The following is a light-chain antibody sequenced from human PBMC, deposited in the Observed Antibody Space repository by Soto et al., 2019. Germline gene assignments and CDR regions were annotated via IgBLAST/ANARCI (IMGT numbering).Light chain of an antibody. Sequence: EIVLTQSPGTLSLSPGERATLSCRASQRVASSYLAWYQQKPGQAPSPLIYGASSRATGIPDRFSGSGSGTDFTLTISRLEPEDFAVYYCQQYGSSPLWTFGQGTKVEIK. CDR1: QRVASSY. CDR2: GAS. CDR3: QQYGSSPLWT. J-gene: IGKJ1*01. V-gene: IGKV3-20*01.